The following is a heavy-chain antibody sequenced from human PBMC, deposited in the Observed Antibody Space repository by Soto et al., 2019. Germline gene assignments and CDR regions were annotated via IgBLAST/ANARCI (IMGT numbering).Heavy chain of an antibody. V-gene: IGHV3-23*01. Sequence: EVQLLESGGGLVQPGGSLRLSCAASGFTFSSYAMSWVLQAPGKGLAWVTAISGSGGSTYYADSVKGRFTISRDNSKNTLYLQMNSLRAEDTAVYYCAKVPSDYGDYDYFDYWGQGTMVTVSS. CDR1: GFTFSSYA. D-gene: IGHD4-17*01. CDR2: ISGSGGST. J-gene: IGHJ4*02. CDR3: AKVPSDYGDYDYFDY.